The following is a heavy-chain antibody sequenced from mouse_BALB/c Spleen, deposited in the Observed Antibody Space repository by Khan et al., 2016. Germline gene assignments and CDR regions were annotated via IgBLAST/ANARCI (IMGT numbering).Heavy chain of an antibody. J-gene: IGHJ1*01. Sequence: EVKLEESGGGLVQPGGSMKLSCVASGFTFSNYWMNWVRQSPEKGLEWVAEIRLKSNNYATHYAESVKGRFTISRADSKSSVYLQMNNLRAEDTGIYYCTRDGYFDVWGAGTTVTVSS. CDR3: TRDGYFDV. V-gene: IGHV6-6*02. CDR2: IRLKSNNYAT. CDR1: GFTFSNYW.